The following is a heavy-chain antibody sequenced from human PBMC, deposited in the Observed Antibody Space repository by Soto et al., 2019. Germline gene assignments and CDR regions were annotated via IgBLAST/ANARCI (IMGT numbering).Heavy chain of an antibody. Sequence: SETLSLTCTVPGGSISSYYWSWIGQPPGKGLEWIGYIYYSGSTNYNPALKSRVTTSVDTSKNQFSLKLSSVTAADTAVYYCARGQLQFGPWGQGTLVTVSS. CDR2: IYYSGST. CDR1: GGSISSYY. V-gene: IGHV4-59*01. CDR3: ARGQLQFGP. D-gene: IGHD6-13*01. J-gene: IGHJ5*02.